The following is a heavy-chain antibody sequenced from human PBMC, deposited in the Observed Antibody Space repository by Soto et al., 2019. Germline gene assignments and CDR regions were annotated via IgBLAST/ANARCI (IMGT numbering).Heavy chain of an antibody. J-gene: IGHJ5*02. CDR3: AKARCSDTDCYFPDT. CDR1: GFTFSSYA. Sequence: ESGGGLVQPGGSLRLSCGASGFTFSSYAMSWVRQAPGKGLEWVSRLSGSGATTKYADSVEGRFTISRDNSKNTLYLQMDSLSAEDTAIYYCAKARCSDTDCYFPDTWGQGTLVTVSS. V-gene: IGHV3-23*01. CDR2: LSGSGATT. D-gene: IGHD2-21*02.